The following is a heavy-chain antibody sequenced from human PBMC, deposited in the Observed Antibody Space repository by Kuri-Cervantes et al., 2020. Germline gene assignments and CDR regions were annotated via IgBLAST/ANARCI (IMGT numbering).Heavy chain of an antibody. CDR1: GFTFSSYA. CDR3: ARDISDY. V-gene: IGHV3-30*04. J-gene: IGHJ4*02. CDR2: ISYDGSNK. Sequence: GESLKISCAASGFTFSSYAMHWVRQAPGKGLEWVAVISYDGSNKYYADSVKGRFTISRDNSKNTLYLQMNSLRAEDTAVYYCARDISDYWGQGTLVTVSS.